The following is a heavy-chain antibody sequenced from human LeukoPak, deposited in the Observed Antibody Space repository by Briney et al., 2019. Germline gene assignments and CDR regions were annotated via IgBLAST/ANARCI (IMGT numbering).Heavy chain of an antibody. J-gene: IGHJ2*01. V-gene: IGHV1-2*02. CDR2: INPNSGGT. CDR1: GYTFTGYY. Sequence: ASVKVSCKASGYTFTGYYMHWVRQAPGQGLEWMGWINPNSGGTNYAQKFQGRVTMTRDTSISTAYMELSRLRSDDTAVYYCAKVDCGSAGCRRFDLWGRGTLLTVSS. D-gene: IGHD2-2*01. CDR3: AKVDCGSAGCRRFDL.